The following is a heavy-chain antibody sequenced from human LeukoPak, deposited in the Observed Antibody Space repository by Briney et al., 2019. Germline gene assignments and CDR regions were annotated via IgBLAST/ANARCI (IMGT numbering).Heavy chain of an antibody. CDR2: MYYTGTT. CDR1: GASIRSLGYS. CDR3: ARSVSAYAGRGWFDP. D-gene: IGHD5-12*01. Sequence: SETLSLTCSVSGASIRSLGYSWGWIRQPPGKGLEWIASMYYTGTTYYNPSLKSRVTMSVDTSKNQFSLNLTSVTAADTAVFYCARSVSAYAGRGWFDPWGQGTLVTVSP. V-gene: IGHV4-39*07. J-gene: IGHJ5*02.